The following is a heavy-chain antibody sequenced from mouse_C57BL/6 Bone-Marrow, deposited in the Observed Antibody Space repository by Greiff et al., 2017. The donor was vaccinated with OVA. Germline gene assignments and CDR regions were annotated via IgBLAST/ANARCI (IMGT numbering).Heavy chain of an antibody. V-gene: IGHV1-18*01. Sequence: EVQLQQSGPELVKPGASVKIPCKASGYTFTDYNMDWVKQSHGKSLEWIGDINPNNGGTIYNQKFKGKATLTVDKSSSTASMDLRSLTSEDTAVYYCARSFYGSSRGDYWGQGTTLTVSS. J-gene: IGHJ2*01. CDR2: INPNNGGT. D-gene: IGHD1-1*01. CDR1: GYTFTDYN. CDR3: ARSFYGSSRGDY.